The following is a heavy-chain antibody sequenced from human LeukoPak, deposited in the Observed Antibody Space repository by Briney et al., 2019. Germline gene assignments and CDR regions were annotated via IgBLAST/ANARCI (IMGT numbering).Heavy chain of an antibody. V-gene: IGHV3-48*04. Sequence: GGSLRLSCAASGFTFTSYSMNWVRQAPGKGLEWVSYISSSGSTIYYADSVKGRFTISRDNAKNSLYLQMNSLRAEDTAVYYCARGSSGSMDVWGKGTTVTVSS. CDR2: ISSSGSTI. CDR3: ARGSSGSMDV. J-gene: IGHJ6*03. CDR1: GFTFTSYS.